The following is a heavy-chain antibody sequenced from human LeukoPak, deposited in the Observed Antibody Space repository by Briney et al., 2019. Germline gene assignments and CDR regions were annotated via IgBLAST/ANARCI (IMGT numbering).Heavy chain of an antibody. CDR1: GGTFSSYA. V-gene: IGHV1-69*05. CDR3: ARDSYSSGRDY. CDR2: IIPIFGTA. J-gene: IGHJ4*02. D-gene: IGHD6-19*01. Sequence: ASVKVSCKASGGTFSSYAISWVRQAPGQGLEWMGGIIPIFGTANYAQKFQGRVTMTRDMSTSTVYMELSSLGSEDTAVYYCARDSYSSGRDYWGQGTLVTVSS.